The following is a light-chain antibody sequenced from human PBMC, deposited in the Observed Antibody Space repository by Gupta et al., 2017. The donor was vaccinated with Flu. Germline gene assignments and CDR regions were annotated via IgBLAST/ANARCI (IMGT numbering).Light chain of an antibody. CDR1: QSRLHSKGYNY. Sequence: DIVLTQSPLSLPVTSGEPASISCRASQSRLHSKGYNYLDGYLQKKGQPPQRLINLGANRASGGPDRCSGSGSGTDFIPKSSRVEAEEVWVDYCMQARNTLWTFGQGTKVEIK. CDR3: MQARNTLWT. V-gene: IGKV2-28*01. CDR2: LGA. J-gene: IGKJ1*01.